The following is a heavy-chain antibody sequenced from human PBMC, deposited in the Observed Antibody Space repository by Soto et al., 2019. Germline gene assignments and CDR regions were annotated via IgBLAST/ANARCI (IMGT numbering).Heavy chain of an antibody. D-gene: IGHD2-8*02. J-gene: IGHJ6*02. V-gene: IGHV6-1*01. CDR3: ARDFGGSGLNWAPGGYGMDV. Sequence: SQTLSLTCAISGDSVSSNSAAWNWIGQSPSRGLEWLGRTYYRSKWYNDYAVSVKSRITINPDTSKNQFSLQLNSVTPEDTAVYYCARDFGGSGLNWAPGGYGMDVWGQGTTVTVSS. CDR2: TYYRSKWYN. CDR1: GDSVSSNSAA.